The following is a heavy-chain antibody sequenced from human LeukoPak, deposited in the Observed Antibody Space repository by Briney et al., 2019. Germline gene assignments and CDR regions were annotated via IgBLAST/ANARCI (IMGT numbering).Heavy chain of an antibody. V-gene: IGHV3-33*06. Sequence: GRSLRLSCAASGFTFSSYGMHWVRQAPGKGLEWVAVIWYDGSNKYYADSVKGRFTISRDNSKNTLYLQMNSLRAEDTAVYYCAKLSGRAVAGTAAFDIWGQGTMVTVSS. CDR1: GFTFSSYG. CDR3: AKLSGRAVAGTAAFDI. CDR2: IWYDGSNK. J-gene: IGHJ3*02. D-gene: IGHD6-19*01.